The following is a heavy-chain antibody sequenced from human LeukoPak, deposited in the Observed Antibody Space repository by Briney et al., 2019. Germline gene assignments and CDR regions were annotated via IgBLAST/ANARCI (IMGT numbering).Heavy chain of an antibody. CDR1: GVTFSGYA. J-gene: IGHJ6*02. D-gene: IGHD3-10*01. Sequence: GGSLRLSCAASGVTFSGYAMHWVRQASGKGLEWVGRIRSKANSYATAYAASVKGRFTISRDDSKNTAYLQMNSLKTEDTAVYYCTTNDSSGSYYKEGYYYGMDVWGQGTTVTVSS. V-gene: IGHV3-73*01. CDR2: IRSKANSYAT. CDR3: TTNDSSGSYYKEGYYYGMDV.